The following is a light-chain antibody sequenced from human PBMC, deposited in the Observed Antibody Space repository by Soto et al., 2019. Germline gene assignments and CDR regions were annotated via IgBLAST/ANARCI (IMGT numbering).Light chain of an antibody. Sequence: EIVLTQSPGTLSLSPGERATLSCRASQSISSTYLAWYRQKPGQPPRLLIYAASSRATGIPDRFSGSGSGTDFTLTISRLEPEDFGVYYCQQYFASSWTFGQGTRVEIK. V-gene: IGKV3-20*01. CDR2: AAS. CDR3: QQYFASSWT. J-gene: IGKJ1*01. CDR1: QSISSTY.